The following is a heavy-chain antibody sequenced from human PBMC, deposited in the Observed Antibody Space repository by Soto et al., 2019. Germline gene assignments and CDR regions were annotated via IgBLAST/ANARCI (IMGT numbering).Heavy chain of an antibody. CDR3: ARHHGSPGSYFGLDV. D-gene: IGHD6-13*01. Sequence: GASLKISCKGSGYSFTSYWINWVRQMPGKGLEWMGIIYPGDSDTRYSPSFQGQVTISADKSIDTAYLQWRSLKASDTAVYYCARHHGSPGSYFGLDVWGQGTTVTVSS. V-gene: IGHV5-51*01. CDR2: IYPGDSDT. CDR1: GYSFTSYW. J-gene: IGHJ6*02.